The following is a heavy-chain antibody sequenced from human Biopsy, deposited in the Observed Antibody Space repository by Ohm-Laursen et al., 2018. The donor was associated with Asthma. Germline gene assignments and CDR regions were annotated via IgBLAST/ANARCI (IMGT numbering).Heavy chain of an antibody. Sequence: SSLRLSCAASGFTFSSYGMHWVRQAPGKGLEWVACISYDGSNKYYADSVKGRFTISRDNSKNTLYLQMNSLRAEDTAVYYCTRDRYYSSDWGYYYYGMDVWGQGTTVTVSS. D-gene: IGHD6-19*01. CDR2: ISYDGSNK. CDR1: GFTFSSYG. CDR3: TRDRYYSSDWGYYYYGMDV. J-gene: IGHJ6*02. V-gene: IGHV3-30*03.